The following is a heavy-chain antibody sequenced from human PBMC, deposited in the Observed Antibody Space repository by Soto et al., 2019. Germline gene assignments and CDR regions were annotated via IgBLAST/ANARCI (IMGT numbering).Heavy chain of an antibody. J-gene: IGHJ4*02. CDR1: GGSISSGGYY. CDR2: IYYSGST. CDR3: ARLGSSAGGFDY. V-gene: IGHV4-30-4*01. D-gene: IGHD6-13*01. Sequence: SETLSLTCTVSGGSISSGGYYWSWIRQPPGKGLEWIGYIYYSGSTYYNPSLKSRVTISVDTSKNQFSLKLSSVTAADTAVYYCARLGSSAGGFDYWGQGTLVTGLL.